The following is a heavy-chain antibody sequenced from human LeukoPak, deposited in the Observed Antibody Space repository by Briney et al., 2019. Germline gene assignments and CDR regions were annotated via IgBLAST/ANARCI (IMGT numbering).Heavy chain of an antibody. Sequence: GGSLRLSCAASGFTFSDYWMSWVRQAPGKGLEWVANIKQDGSEKYYVDSVKGRFTISRDNAKTSLYLQMNSLRAEDTAVYYCARDVLAAGATGTFDIWGQGTMVTVSS. J-gene: IGHJ3*02. CDR2: IKQDGSEK. CDR1: GFTFSDYW. D-gene: IGHD1-14*01. V-gene: IGHV3-7*03. CDR3: ARDVLAAGATGTFDI.